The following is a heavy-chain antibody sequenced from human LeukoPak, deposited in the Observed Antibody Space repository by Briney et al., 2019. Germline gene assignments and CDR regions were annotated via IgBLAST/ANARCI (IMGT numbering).Heavy chain of an antibody. V-gene: IGHV3-21*04. J-gene: IGHJ4*02. Sequence: GGSLRLSCAASGFTFSSFSMNWVRQAPGKGLEWVSSISSSSGYIYYADSLKGRFTISRDNAKNSLYLQMNSLRAEDTAVYYCARVSRGYSYGREDYWGQGTLVTVSS. CDR3: ARVSRGYSYGREDY. CDR1: GFTFSSFS. D-gene: IGHD5-18*01. CDR2: ISSSSGYI.